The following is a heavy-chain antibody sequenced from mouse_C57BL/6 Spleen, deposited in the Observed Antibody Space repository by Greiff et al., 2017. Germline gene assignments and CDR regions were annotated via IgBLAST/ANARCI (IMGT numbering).Heavy chain of an antibody. CDR3: ARERDYFAWFAY. Sequence: VKLVESGAELVKPGASVKISCKASGYAFSSYWMNWVKQRPGKGLEWIGQICPGDGDITYNGTLKGKATLTADKSSSTAYMQLSSLTSEDSAVYLCARERDYFAWFAYWGQGTLGTVSA. CDR1: GYAFSSYW. CDR2: ICPGDGDI. D-gene: IGHD1-1*01. J-gene: IGHJ3*01. V-gene: IGHV1-80*01.